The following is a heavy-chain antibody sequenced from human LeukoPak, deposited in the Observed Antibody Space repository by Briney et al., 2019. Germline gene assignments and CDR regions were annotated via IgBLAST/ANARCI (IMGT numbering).Heavy chain of an antibody. CDR3: ARAPSRLQSD. CDR2: ISVSGGNT. V-gene: IGHV3-23*01. Sequence: GGSLRLSCSASGFSFSNYSMNWVRQAPGKGLEWVSGISVSGGNTYYADSVKGRFTISRDNSKNTLYLQMNSLRADDTAVYYCARAPSRLQSDWGQGTLVTVSS. D-gene: IGHD5-24*01. CDR1: GFSFSNYS. J-gene: IGHJ4*02.